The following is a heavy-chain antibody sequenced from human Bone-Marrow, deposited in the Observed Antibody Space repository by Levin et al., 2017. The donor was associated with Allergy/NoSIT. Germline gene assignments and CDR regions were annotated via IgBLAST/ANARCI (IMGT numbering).Heavy chain of an antibody. D-gene: IGHD3-10*01. CDR1: GASIRSGAYY. CDR3: ARVLAGFDGSAMAYDY. J-gene: IGHJ4*02. V-gene: IGHV4-31*03. Sequence: SETLSLTCTVSGASIRSGAYYWSWVRQPPGPGLEWIGYIYYNGSTYFNPSLKSRVSISVDTSKNQFSLKLSSVTAADTAHYYCARVLAGFDGSAMAYDYWGRGSLVTVS. CDR2: IYYNGST.